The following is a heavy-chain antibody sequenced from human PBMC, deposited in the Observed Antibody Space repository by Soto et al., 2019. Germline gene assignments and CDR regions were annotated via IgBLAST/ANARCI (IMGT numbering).Heavy chain of an antibody. CDR1: GGSISSGGYY. CDR2: IYYSGST. D-gene: IGHD1-20*01. J-gene: IGHJ5*02. CDR3: ARGYDPSWFDP. Sequence: SETLSLTCTVSGGSISSGGYYWSWIRQHPGKGLEWIGYIYYSGSTYYNPSLKSQVTISVDTSKNQFSLKLSSVTAADTAVYYCARGYDPSWFDPWGQGTLVTVSS. V-gene: IGHV4-31*01.